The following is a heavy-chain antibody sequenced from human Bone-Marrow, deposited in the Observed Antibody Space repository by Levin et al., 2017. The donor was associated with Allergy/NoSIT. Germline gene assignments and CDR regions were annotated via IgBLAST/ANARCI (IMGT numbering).Heavy chain of an antibody. J-gene: IGHJ2*01. CDR1: GGSISSGDYY. D-gene: IGHD4-17*01. Sequence: SETLSLTCTVSGGSISSGDYYWSWIRQPPGKGLEWIGYIYYSGSTYYNPSLKSRVTISVDTSKNQFSLKLSSVTAADTAVYYCARPYSSYGDSWYFDLWGRGTLVTVSS. CDR3: ARPYSSYGDSWYFDL. V-gene: IGHV4-30-4*01. CDR2: IYYSGST.